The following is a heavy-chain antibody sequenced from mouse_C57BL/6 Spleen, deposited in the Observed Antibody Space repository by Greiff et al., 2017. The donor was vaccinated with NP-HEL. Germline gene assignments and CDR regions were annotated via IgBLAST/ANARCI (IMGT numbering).Heavy chain of an antibody. D-gene: IGHD1-1*01. J-gene: IGHJ4*01. V-gene: IGHV3-6*01. CDR3: ARRDYYGSEAMDY. CDR1: GYSITSGYY. Sequence: EVQLQESGPGLVKPSQSLSLTCSVTGYSITSGYYWNWIRQFPGNKLEWMGYISYDGSNNYNPSLKNRISITRDTSKNQFFLKLNSVTTEDTATYYCARRDYYGSEAMDYWGQGTSVTVSS. CDR2: ISYDGSN.